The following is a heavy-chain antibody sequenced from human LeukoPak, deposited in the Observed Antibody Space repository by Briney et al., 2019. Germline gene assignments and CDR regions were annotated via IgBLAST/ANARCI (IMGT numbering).Heavy chain of an antibody. V-gene: IGHV3-21*01. D-gene: IGHD3-3*01. J-gene: IGHJ4*02. CDR2: ISSSSSYI. CDR1: GFTFCSYS. Sequence: PGGSLRLSCAASGFTFCSYSMNWVRQAPGKGLEWVSSISSSSSYIYYADSVKGRFTISRDNAKNSLYLQMNSLRAEDTAVYYCARDDPYDSGYFDYWGQGTLVTVSS. CDR3: ARDDPYDSGYFDY.